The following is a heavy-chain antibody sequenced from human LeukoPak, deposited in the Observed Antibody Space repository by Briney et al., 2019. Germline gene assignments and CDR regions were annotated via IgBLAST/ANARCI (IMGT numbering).Heavy chain of an antibody. V-gene: IGHV1-8*01. D-gene: IGHD2-8*01. Sequence: ASVKVSCKASGYTFTSYDINWVRQATGQGLEWMGWMNPNGGNTGYAQKFQGRVTMTRNTSISTAYMELSSLRSEDTAVYYCARGLMVYAMPFDYWGQGTLVTVSS. J-gene: IGHJ4*02. CDR3: ARGLMVYAMPFDY. CDR1: GYTFTSYD. CDR2: MNPNGGNT.